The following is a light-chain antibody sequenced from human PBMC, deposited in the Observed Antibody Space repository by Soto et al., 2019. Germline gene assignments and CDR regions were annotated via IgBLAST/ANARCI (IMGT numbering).Light chain of an antibody. J-gene: IGKJ2*01. CDR2: GEA. Sequence: EIVLTQSPGTLSLSPGERATLSCRASQSVRSRYLAWYQQKPGQAPRLLIYGEASRATGIPDRFSGSGSGTEVTLTITRMEPSDFAVYYCQQYGGSPPVTFGQGTKLEIK. CDR3: QQYGGSPPVT. CDR1: QSVRSRY. V-gene: IGKV3-20*01.